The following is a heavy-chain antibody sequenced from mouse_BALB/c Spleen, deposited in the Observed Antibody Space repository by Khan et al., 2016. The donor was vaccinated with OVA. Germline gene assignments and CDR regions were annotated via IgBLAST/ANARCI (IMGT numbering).Heavy chain of an antibody. CDR2: IWGGGGT. D-gene: IGHD2-14*01. V-gene: IGHV2-6-4*01. CDR3: ARAYYRFDGYYAMDY. CDR1: GFSLSRYN. Sequence: VELVESGPGLVAPSQNLSINCTVSGFSLSRYNIHWVRQPPGKGLEWLGMIWGGGGTDYTSTLKSRLSISKDNSKSQVFLKVNSLQTDDSAMYYCARAYYRFDGYYAMDYWGQGTSVTVSS. J-gene: IGHJ4*01.